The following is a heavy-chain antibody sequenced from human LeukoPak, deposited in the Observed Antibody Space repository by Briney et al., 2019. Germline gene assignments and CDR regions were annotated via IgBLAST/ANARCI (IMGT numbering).Heavy chain of an antibody. CDR3: AREESGGYFDY. Sequence: PGGSLRLSCAASGFTFSSFWMSWVRQAPGKGLEWVANIQQDGSEKYYVDSVKGRLTISRDNARNSLSLQMNGLRAEDTAVYYCAREESGGYFDYGGQGTLVTVSS. CDR1: GFTFSSFW. V-gene: IGHV3-7*05. CDR2: IQQDGSEK. J-gene: IGHJ4*02. D-gene: IGHD2-8*02.